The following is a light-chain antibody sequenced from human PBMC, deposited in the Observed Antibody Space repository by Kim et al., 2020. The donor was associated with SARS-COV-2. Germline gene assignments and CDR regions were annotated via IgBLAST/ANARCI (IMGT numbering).Light chain of an antibody. V-gene: IGLV6-57*04. Sequence: NFMLTQPLSVLESPGKTVTISCTRSSGSIDDNYVQWYQQRPGGVPTAVIYEDDQRPSGVSDRFSGSIDNSSNSASLTISGLKTEDEADYYCQSYNRSNVVFGGGTQLTVL. CDR2: EDD. J-gene: IGLJ2*01. CDR3: QSYNRSNVV. CDR1: SGSIDDNY.